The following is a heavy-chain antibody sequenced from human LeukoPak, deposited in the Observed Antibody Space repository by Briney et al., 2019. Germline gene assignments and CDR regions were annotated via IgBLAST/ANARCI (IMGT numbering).Heavy chain of an antibody. D-gene: IGHD7-27*01. J-gene: IGHJ4*02. CDR1: GFTFSSYA. Sequence: GGSLRLSCAASGFTFSSYAMHWGRQAPGKGLEWVAVISYDGSNKNYADSVKGRFTISRDNSKNTLYLQMNSLRAEDTAVYYCAREILGPHFDYWGQGTLVTVSS. CDR2: ISYDGSNK. CDR3: AREILGPHFDY. V-gene: IGHV3-30-3*01.